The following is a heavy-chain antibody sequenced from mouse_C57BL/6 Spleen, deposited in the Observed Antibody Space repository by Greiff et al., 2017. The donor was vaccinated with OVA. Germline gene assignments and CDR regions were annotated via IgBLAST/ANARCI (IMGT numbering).Heavy chain of an antibody. CDR1: GYAFSSSW. V-gene: IGHV1-82*01. CDR3: AREDGSSCWYFDV. J-gene: IGHJ1*03. D-gene: IGHD1-1*01. CDR2: IYPGDGDT. Sequence: QVQLQQSGPELVKPGASVKISCKASGYAFSSSWMNWVKQRPGKGLEWIGRIYPGDGDTNYNGKFKGKATLTADKSSSTAYMQLSSLTSEDSAVDFCAREDGSSCWYFDVWGTGTTVTVSS.